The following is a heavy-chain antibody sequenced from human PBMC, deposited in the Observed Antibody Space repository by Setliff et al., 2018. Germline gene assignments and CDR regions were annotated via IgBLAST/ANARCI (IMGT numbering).Heavy chain of an antibody. CDR1: GGSISSGSYY. V-gene: IGHV4-39*07. J-gene: IGHJ6*02. CDR2: MYYSGST. Sequence: PSETLSLTCSVSGGSISSGSYYWGWIRQSPGKGLEWIGSMYYSGSTYYNPSLKGRVTLSVDTAKNQFSLNLRSVTAADAAVYYCVRDRTAYSYGLDVWGQGTTVTVSS. D-gene: IGHD5-18*01. CDR3: VRDRTAYSYGLDV.